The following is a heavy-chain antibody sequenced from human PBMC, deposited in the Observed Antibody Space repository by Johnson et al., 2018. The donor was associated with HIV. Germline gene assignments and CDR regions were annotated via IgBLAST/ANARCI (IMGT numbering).Heavy chain of an antibody. V-gene: IGHV3-30*04. CDR1: GFTFSSYA. CDR3: ARGGYLDAFDI. J-gene: IGHJ3*02. CDR2: ISYDGSNK. Sequence: VLLVESGGGVVQPGRSLRLSCAASGFTFSSYAMHWVRQAPGKGLEWVAVISYDGSNKYYADSVKGRCTISRNTSKNTLYLQMTSLRPEDTAVYYCARGGYLDAFDIWGQGTMVTVSS. D-gene: IGHD6-13*01.